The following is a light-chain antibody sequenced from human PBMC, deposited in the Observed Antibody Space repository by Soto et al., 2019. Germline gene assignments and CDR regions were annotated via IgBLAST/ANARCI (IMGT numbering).Light chain of an antibody. CDR3: RHHYNSLT. CDR1: QNNENY. CDR2: WAS. J-gene: IGKJ1*01. V-gene: IGKV4-1*01. Sequence: IVMSESPASRDVSLGERSPITFKSSQNNENYLAWYQQKAGQPPKLIIDWASTRASGVPFRFSGTGYGTDLPSRHSSRHAEAVARLLCRHHYNSLTCGQGTKVDIK.